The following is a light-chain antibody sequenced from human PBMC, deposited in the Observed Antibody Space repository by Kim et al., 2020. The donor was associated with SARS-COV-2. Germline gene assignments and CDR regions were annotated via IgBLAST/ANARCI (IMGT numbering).Light chain of an antibody. Sequence: SYELTQPSSVSVSPGQTARITCSGDVLAKKYARWFQQKPGQAPVLVIYKDSDRPSGIPERFSGSSSGTTVTLTISGAQVEDEADYYCYSAADNKGVFGGGTQLTVL. J-gene: IGLJ3*02. CDR2: KDS. CDR1: VLAKKY. CDR3: YSAADNKGV. V-gene: IGLV3-27*01.